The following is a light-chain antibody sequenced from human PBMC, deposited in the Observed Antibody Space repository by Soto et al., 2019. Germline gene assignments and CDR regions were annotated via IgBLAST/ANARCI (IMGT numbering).Light chain of an antibody. J-gene: IGKJ5*01. Sequence: EIVLTQSPATLSLSPGESATLSCRASQGVSSYLAWYQQKPGQAPRLLIYDASNRATGIPARFSGSGSETDFTLTISSLEPEDFAVYYCQQRSDWPPITFGQGTRLEI. CDR3: QQRSDWPPIT. CDR1: QGVSSY. CDR2: DAS. V-gene: IGKV3-11*01.